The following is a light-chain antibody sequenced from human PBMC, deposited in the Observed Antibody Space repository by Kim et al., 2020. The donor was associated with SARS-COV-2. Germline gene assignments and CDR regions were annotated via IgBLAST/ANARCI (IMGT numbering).Light chain of an antibody. Sequence: SPGEGATRSCSASQSVSRSYLAWYQQKPGQAPRLLIYGASSRATGIPDRFSGSGSGTDFTLTISRLEPEDFAVYYCQQYGSSPLYTFGQGTKLEI. V-gene: IGKV3-20*01. CDR2: GAS. J-gene: IGKJ2*01. CDR3: QQYGSSPLYT. CDR1: QSVSRSY.